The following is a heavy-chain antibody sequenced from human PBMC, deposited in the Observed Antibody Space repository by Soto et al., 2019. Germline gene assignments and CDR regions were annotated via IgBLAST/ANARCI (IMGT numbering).Heavy chain of an antibody. Sequence: PGESLKISCKGSGYSFTSYWIGWVRQMPGKGLEWMGIIYPGDSDTRYSPSLQGQVTISADKSISTAYLQWSSLKASDTAMYYCARHTYDSSGYYYYGMDVWGQGTTVTVSS. J-gene: IGHJ6*02. D-gene: IGHD3-22*01. CDR2: IYPGDSDT. V-gene: IGHV5-51*01. CDR3: ARHTYDSSGYYYYGMDV. CDR1: GYSFTSYW.